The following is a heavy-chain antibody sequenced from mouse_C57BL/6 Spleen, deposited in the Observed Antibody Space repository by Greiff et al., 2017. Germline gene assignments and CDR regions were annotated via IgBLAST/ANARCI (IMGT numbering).Heavy chain of an antibody. Sequence: QVQLKQSGAELVKPGASVKISCKASGYAFSSYWMNWVKPRPGKGLEWIGKLYPGDGVTNYNGRFKGKATLTVDKSSSTAYMQLSSLPSEDSAVDCCARRDYDGFDYWGQGTTLTVSS. V-gene: IGHV1-80*01. D-gene: IGHD2-4*01. CDR3: ARRDYDGFDY. CDR2: LYPGDGVT. CDR1: GYAFSSYW. J-gene: IGHJ2*01.